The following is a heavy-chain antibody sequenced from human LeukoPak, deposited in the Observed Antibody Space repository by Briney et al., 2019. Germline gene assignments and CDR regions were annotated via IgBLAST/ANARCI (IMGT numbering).Heavy chain of an antibody. CDR2: IYYSGST. Sequence: SETLSLTCTVSGGSISSSSYYWGWLRQPPGKGLEWIGSIYYSGSTYYNPSLKSRVTISVDTSKNQFSLKLSSVTAADTAVYYCASLARFGGYSDYWGQGTLVTVSS. J-gene: IGHJ4*02. D-gene: IGHD5-12*01. V-gene: IGHV4-39*01. CDR3: ASLARFGGYSDY. CDR1: GGSISSSSYY.